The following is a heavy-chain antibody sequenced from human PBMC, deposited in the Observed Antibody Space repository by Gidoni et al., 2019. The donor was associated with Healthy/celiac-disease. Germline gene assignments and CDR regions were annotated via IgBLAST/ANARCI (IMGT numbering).Heavy chain of an antibody. Sequence: EVQLVESGGGLVQPGGSLSLSCSASGFPFSSYAMHWVRQAPGKGLEYVSAISRNGGSTYYADSVKGRFTISRDNSKNTLYLQMSSLRAEDTAVYYCVSELGSGWYDYYFDYWGQGTLVTVSS. CDR3: VSELGSGWYDYYFDY. V-gene: IGHV3-64D*06. CDR2: ISRNGGST. CDR1: GFPFSSYA. J-gene: IGHJ4*02. D-gene: IGHD6-19*01.